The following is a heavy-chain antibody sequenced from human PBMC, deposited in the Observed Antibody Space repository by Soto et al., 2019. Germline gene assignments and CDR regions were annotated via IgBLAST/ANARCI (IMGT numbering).Heavy chain of an antibody. CDR1: GITFTNLD. D-gene: IGHD6-19*01. V-gene: IGHV1-8*01. Sequence: GASVKVSCKASGITFTNLDLNWVRQAPGQGLDWMGWMHANTGLTGHAQKFQGRLFLTRDTSIATAYMELSSLRAEDTAVYYCAKGVPGIAVAGTGYFXHWGQGTLVTVSS. CDR2: MHANTGLT. J-gene: IGHJ1*01. CDR3: AKGVPGIAVAGTGYFXH.